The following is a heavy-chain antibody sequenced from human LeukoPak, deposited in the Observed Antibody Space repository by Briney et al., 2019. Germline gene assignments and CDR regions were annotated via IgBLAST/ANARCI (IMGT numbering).Heavy chain of an antibody. V-gene: IGHV1-2*02. Sequence: ASVKVSCKASGYTFTGYYMHWVRQAPGQGLEWMGWINPNSGGTNYAQKCQGSVTMTRDTSISTAYMELSRLRSDDTAVYYCARDPTTVTTVDYWGQGTLVTVSS. J-gene: IGHJ4*02. D-gene: IGHD4-17*01. CDR3: ARDPTTVTTVDY. CDR2: INPNSGGT. CDR1: GYTFTGYY.